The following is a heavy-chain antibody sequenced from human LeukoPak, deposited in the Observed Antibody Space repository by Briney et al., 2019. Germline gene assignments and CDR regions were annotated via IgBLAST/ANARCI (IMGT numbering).Heavy chain of an antibody. V-gene: IGHV1-2*02. J-gene: IGHJ6*02. CDR3: ARVMGIAAAGTHDYYYGMDV. CDR2: INPNSGGT. D-gene: IGHD6-13*01. Sequence: ASVKVSCKASGYTLTGYCMHWVRQAPGQGLEWMGWINPNSGGTNYAQKFQGRVTMTRDTSISTAYMELSRLRSDDTAVYYCARVMGIAAAGTHDYYYGMDVWGQGTTVTVSS. CDR1: GYTLTGYC.